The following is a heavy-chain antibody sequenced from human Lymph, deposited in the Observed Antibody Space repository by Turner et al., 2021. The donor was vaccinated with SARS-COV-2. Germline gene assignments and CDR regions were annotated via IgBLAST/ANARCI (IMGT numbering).Heavy chain of an antibody. J-gene: IGHJ6*02. V-gene: IGHV3-53*02. CDR1: GIIVSRNY. D-gene: IGHD6-13*01. Sequence: EVQLVETGGGLIQPGGSLRLSCAASGIIVSRNYMNWVRQAPGEGLEWVSVIYSGGTTYYADSVKGRFTISRDNSKNTLYLQMNSLGVEDTAVYYCARDLGTYGMDVWGQGTTVTVSS. CDR3: ARDLGTYGMDV. CDR2: IYSGGTT.